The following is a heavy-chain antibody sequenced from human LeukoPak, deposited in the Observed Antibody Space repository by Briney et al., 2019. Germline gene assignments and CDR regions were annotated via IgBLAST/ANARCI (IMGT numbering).Heavy chain of an antibody. J-gene: IGHJ1*01. CDR1: GGSISSYY. CDR2: IYYSGRT. CDR3: ARHTDDLVYFQH. D-gene: IGHD2-8*02. Sequence: PSETLSLTCTVSGGSISSYYWSWIRQPPGKGLEWIGYIYYSGRTKYNPSLKSRVTISVDTSKNQFSLKLSSVTAADTAVYYCARHTDDLVYFQHWGQGTLVTVSP. V-gene: IGHV4-59*08.